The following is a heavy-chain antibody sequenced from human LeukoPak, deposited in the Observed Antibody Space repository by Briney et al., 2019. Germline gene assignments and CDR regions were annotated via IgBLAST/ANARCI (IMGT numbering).Heavy chain of an antibody. CDR3: ARKGNYDSSGYYYFDY. CDR2: IYTTGST. V-gene: IGHV4-61*02. D-gene: IGHD3-22*01. J-gene: IGHJ4*02. CDR1: GDSITSADYY. Sequence: SETLSLTCTDSGDSITSADYYWGWIRQSAGKGLEWIGRIYTTGSTSYNPSLRTRVTISVDTSKNQFSLKLSSVTAADTAVYYCARKGNYDSSGYYYFDYWGQGTLVTVSS.